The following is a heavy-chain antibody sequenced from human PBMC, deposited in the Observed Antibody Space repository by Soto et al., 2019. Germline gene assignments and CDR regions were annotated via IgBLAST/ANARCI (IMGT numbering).Heavy chain of an antibody. J-gene: IGHJ4*02. CDR2: INHTGSRT. CDR3: AGGDVYVWGRDDS. V-gene: IGHV4-34*01. CDR1: GGSFNDYF. Sequence: QVQLQQWGAGLLKPSETLSLTCAVYGGSFNDYFWTWIRQPPGKGLEWIGEINHTGSRTIYNPSLEGRVTVSVDTSKNQFAMNLSSVTAEDTDVYDCAGGDVYVWGRDDSWGQGTLVTVSS. D-gene: IGHD3-16*01.